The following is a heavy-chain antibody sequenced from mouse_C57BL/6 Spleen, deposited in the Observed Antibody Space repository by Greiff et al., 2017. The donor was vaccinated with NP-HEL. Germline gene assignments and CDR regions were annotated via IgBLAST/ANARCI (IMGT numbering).Heavy chain of an antibody. D-gene: IGHD2-5*01. CDR3: AYSNGAWFAY. J-gene: IGHJ3*01. CDR1: GYTFTSYG. Sequence: QVQLQQSGAELARPGASVKLSCKASGYTFTSYGISWVKQRTGLGLEWIGEIYPRSGNTYYNEKFKGKATLTADKSSSTAYMELRSLTSEDSAVYFCAYSNGAWFAYWGQGTLVTVSA. CDR2: IYPRSGNT. V-gene: IGHV1-81*01.